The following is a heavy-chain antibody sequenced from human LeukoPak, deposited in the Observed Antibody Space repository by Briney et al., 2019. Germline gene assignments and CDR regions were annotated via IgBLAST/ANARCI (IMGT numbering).Heavy chain of an antibody. V-gene: IGHV4-30-2*01. CDR2: IYDSGDT. D-gene: IGHD3-10*01. Sequence: PSETLYLTCAVSGGSISSGGYAWSWIRQPPVKGMEWIGYIYDSGDTYYNPSLKSRVIISLDRSKNQFSLKLSSVTAADTAVYYCARYGGSGTYFFDYWGQGTLVTVSS. CDR1: GGSISSGGYA. J-gene: IGHJ4*02. CDR3: ARYGGSGTYFFDY.